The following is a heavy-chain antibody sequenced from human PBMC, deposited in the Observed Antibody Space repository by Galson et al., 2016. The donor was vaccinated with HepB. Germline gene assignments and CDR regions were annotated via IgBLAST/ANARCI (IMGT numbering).Heavy chain of an antibody. CDR3: AKDSPYSSGWSTY. CDR1: GFTFSTYA. D-gene: IGHD6-19*01. J-gene: IGHJ4*02. CDR2: ISGSGSST. Sequence: SLRLSCAASGFTFSTYAMSWVRKAPGKGLEWVSLISGSGSSTFYADSVKGRFTISRDNSKNTLYRQMNSLRAEDTALYYCAKDSPYSSGWSTYWGQGTLVTVSS. V-gene: IGHV3-23*01.